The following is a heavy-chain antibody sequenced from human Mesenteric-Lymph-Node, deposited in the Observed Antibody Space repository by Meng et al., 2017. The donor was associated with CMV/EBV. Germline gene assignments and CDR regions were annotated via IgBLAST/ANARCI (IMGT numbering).Heavy chain of an antibody. D-gene: IGHD1-7*01. CDR2: IKQDGSEK. J-gene: IGHJ6*02. Sequence: GGSLRLSCAASGFTFSSYWMSWVRQAPGKGLEWVANIKQDGSEKYYVDSVKGRFTISRDNAKNSLYLQMNSLRAEDTAVYHCARDHLTGTTYYYYYGMDVWGQGTTVTVSS. V-gene: IGHV3-7*03. CDR1: GFTFSSYW. CDR3: ARDHLTGTTYYYYYGMDV.